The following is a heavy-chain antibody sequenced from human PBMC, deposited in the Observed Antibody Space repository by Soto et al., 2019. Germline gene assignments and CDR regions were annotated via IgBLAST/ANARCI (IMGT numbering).Heavy chain of an antibody. D-gene: IGHD3-10*01. Sequence: SETLSLTCTVSGGSINSNKYYWGWVRQPPGRGLEWIAGLYYTGSNFYNPSLKSRVPISVDTSKNQFSLNLCSVTAADTAVYYCARQDYYGSGSYRVDVWGQGTTVTVSS. V-gene: IGHV4-39*01. CDR1: GGSINSNKYY. J-gene: IGHJ6*02. CDR3: ARQDYYGSGSYRVDV. CDR2: LYYTGSN.